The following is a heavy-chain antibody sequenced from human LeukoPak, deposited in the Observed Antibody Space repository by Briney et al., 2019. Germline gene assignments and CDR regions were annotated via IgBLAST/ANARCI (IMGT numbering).Heavy chain of an antibody. CDR3: ARGRTTVVTPYYFDY. CDR2: IYHSGST. Sequence: SETLSLTCTVSGGSISSGGYYWSWIRQHPGKGLEWIGYIYHSGSTYYNPSLKSRVTISVDRSKNQFSLKLSSVTAADTAVYYRARGRTTVVTPYYFDYWGQGTLVTVSS. D-gene: IGHD4-23*01. V-gene: IGHV4-30-2*01. CDR1: GGSISSGGYY. J-gene: IGHJ4*02.